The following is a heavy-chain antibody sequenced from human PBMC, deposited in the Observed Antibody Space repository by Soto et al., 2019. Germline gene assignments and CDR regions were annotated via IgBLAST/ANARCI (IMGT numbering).Heavy chain of an antibody. Sequence: GESLKISCAASGFTFSSYAMSWVRQAPGKGLEWVSAISGSGGSTYYADSVKGRFTISRDNSKNTLYLQMNSLRAEDTAVYYCARIAAAGTAFDIWGQGTMVTVSS. CDR2: ISGSGGST. CDR1: GFTFSSYA. CDR3: ARIAAAGTAFDI. J-gene: IGHJ3*02. D-gene: IGHD6-13*01. V-gene: IGHV3-23*01.